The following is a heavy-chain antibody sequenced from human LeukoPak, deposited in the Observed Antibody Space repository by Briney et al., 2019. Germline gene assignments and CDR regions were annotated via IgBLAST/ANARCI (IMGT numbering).Heavy chain of an antibody. CDR1: GGSISSGDYY. V-gene: IGHV4-30-4*08. CDR2: IYYSGST. CDR3: ATTDCSSTSCHYYYYYYMDV. Sequence: SQTLSLTCAVSGGSISSGDYYWSWIRQPPGKGLEWIGYIYYSGSTYYNPSLKSRVTISVDTSKNQFSLKLSSVTAADTAVYYCATTDCSSTSCHYYYYYYMDVWGKGTTVTVSS. J-gene: IGHJ6*03. D-gene: IGHD2-2*01.